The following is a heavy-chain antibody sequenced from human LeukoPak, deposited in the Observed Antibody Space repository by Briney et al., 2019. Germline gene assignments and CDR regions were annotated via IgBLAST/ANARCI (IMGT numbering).Heavy chain of an antibody. V-gene: IGHV3-7*04. J-gene: IGHJ4*02. CDR2: IKQDGSEK. CDR1: GFTFSFYA. Sequence: GGSLRLSCAASGFTFSFYAMSWVRQAPGKGLEWVANIKQDGSEKYYVDSVKGRFTISRDNAKNSLYLQMNSLRAEDTAVYYCARAPGYSSGIFDYWGQGTLVTVSS. D-gene: IGHD6-25*01. CDR3: ARAPGYSSGIFDY.